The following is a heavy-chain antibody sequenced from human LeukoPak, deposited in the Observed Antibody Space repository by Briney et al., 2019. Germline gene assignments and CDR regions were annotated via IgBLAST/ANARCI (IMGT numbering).Heavy chain of an antibody. J-gene: IGHJ4*02. V-gene: IGHV4-59*01. D-gene: IGHD6-13*01. CDR3: ARERVQQQLVRYPDFFDY. CDR2: IYYSGST. Sequence: PSETLSLTCTVSGGSISSYYWSWIRQPPGKGLEWIGYIYYSGSTNYNPSLKSRVTISVDTSKNQFSLKLSSVTAADTAVYYCARERVQQQLVRYPDFFDYWGQGTLVTVSS. CDR1: GGSISSYY.